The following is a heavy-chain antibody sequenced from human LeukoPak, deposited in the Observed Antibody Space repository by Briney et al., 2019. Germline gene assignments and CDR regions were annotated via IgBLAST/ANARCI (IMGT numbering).Heavy chain of an antibody. CDR2: IYYSGST. CDR3: ARTPDSGYYVDYFDY. CDR1: GGSISSSSYY. J-gene: IGHJ4*02. Sequence: SETLSLTCTVSGGSISSSSYYWGWIRQPPGKGLEWIGSIYYSGSTYYNPSLKSRVTISVDTSKNQFSLKLSSVTAADTAVYYCARTPDSGYYVDYFDYWGQGTLVTVSS. D-gene: IGHD3-22*01. V-gene: IGHV4-39*07.